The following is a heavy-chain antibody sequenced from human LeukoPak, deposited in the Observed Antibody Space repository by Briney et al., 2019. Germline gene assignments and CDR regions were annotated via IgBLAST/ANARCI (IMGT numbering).Heavy chain of an antibody. D-gene: IGHD6-6*01. J-gene: IGHJ4*02. CDR3: ASMSIAARQGFDY. CDR1: GFTFSSYS. Sequence: PGGSLRLSCEASGFTFSSYSMNWVRQAPGKGLEWVSSISSSSSYIYYADSVKGRFTISRDNAKNSLYLQMNSLRAEDTAVYYCASMSIAARQGFDYWGQGTLVTVSS. V-gene: IGHV3-21*01. CDR2: ISSSSSYI.